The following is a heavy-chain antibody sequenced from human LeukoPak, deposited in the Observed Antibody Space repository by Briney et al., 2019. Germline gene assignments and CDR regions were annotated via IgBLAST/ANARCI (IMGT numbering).Heavy chain of an antibody. CDR3: ARAPMVRGVSGSYNWFDP. D-gene: IGHD3-10*01. CDR2: MNPNSGNT. V-gene: IGHV1-8*01. J-gene: IGHJ5*02. Sequence: GASVKVSCKASGYTFTSYDINWVRQATGQGLEWMGWMNPNSGNTGYAQKFQGRVTMTRNASISTAYMELSSLRSEDTAVYYCARAPMVRGVSGSYNWFDPWGQGTLVTDSS. CDR1: GYTFTSYD.